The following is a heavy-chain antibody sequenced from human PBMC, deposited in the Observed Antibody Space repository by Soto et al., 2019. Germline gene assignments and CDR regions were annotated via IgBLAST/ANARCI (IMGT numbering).Heavy chain of an antibody. D-gene: IGHD1-1*01. CDR2: IYATGTT. V-gene: IGHV4-61*08. Sequence: SETLSLTCTVSGGSISSGGYYWSWIRQHPGKGLEWIGRIYATGTTDYNPSLKSRVMMSVDTSKKQFSLKLRSVTAADTAVYYCVRDGTKTLRDWFDPWGQGISVTVSS. CDR3: VRDGTKTLRDWFDP. J-gene: IGHJ5*02. CDR1: GGSISSGGYY.